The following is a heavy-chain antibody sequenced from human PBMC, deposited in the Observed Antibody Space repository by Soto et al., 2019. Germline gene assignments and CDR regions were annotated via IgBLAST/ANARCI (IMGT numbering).Heavy chain of an antibody. Sequence: QAQLVQSAAEVKKPGASVKVSCKASGHSITSHYMHWVRQAPGQGLEWMGTIDPTGGRTNYAQKFQREVTMTRDTSTITVSMELSGLTSEETAVYYCSRDQSWQDLVWWFDPGGQGTLVTVSS. CDR3: SRDQSWQDLVWWFDP. CDR1: GHSITSHY. D-gene: IGHD6-13*01. V-gene: IGHV1-46*03. CDR2: IDPTGGRT. J-gene: IGHJ5*02.